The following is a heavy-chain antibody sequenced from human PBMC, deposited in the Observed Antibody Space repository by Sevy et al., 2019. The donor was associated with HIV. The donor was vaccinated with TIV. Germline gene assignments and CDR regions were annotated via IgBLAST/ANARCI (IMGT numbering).Heavy chain of an antibody. D-gene: IGHD1-26*01. Sequence: GSLRLSCAASGFTFSSYSMNWVRQAPGKGLEWVSYISSSSSTIYYADSVKGRFTISRDNAKNSLYLQMNSLRAEDTAVYYCARVYGELLHEADAFDIWGQGTMVTVSS. CDR1: GFTFSSYS. CDR2: ISSSSSTI. J-gene: IGHJ3*02. V-gene: IGHV3-48*01. CDR3: ARVYGELLHEADAFDI.